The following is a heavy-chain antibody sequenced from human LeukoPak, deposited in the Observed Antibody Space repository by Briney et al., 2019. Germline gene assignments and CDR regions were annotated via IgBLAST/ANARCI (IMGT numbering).Heavy chain of an antibody. J-gene: IGHJ6*02. CDR3: ASEVTTNANGMDV. D-gene: IGHD4-11*01. CDR2: IWYDGSNK. CDR1: GFTFSSYG. Sequence: GGSLRLSCAASGFTFSSYGMHWVRQAPGKGLEWVAVIWYDGSNKYYADSVKGRITISRDNSKNTLYLQMNSLRAEDTAVYYCASEVTTNANGMDVWGQGTTVTVSS. V-gene: IGHV3-33*01.